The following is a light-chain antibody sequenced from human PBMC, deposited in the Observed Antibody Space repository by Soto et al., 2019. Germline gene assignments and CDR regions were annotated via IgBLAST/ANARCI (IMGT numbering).Light chain of an antibody. CDR2: DAS. CDR1: QSISKY. CDR3: QQRSNWRGT. J-gene: IGKJ4*01. Sequence: EIVLTQSPVTLSLSPGERATLSCRASQSISKYLAWYQQKSGQAPRLLIYDASNRASGIPARFTGSGSGTDFTLTISSLEPEDFAVYYCQQRSNWRGTFGGGTKVENK. V-gene: IGKV3-11*01.